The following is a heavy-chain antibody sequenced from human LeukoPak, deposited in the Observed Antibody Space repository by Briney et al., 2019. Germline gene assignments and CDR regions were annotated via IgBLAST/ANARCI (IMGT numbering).Heavy chain of an antibody. CDR3: ARDQYYYDSSGYLTFDY. CDR2: VYYTGST. V-gene: IGHV4-59*12. J-gene: IGHJ4*02. CDR1: GGSISSYY. Sequence: SETLSLTCTVSGGSISSYYWSWVRQPPGKGLEWIGFVYYTGSTNYSPSLKSRVTMSVDTSKNQFSLKLSSVTAADTAVYYCARDQYYYDSSGYLTFDYWGQGTLVTVSS. D-gene: IGHD3-22*01.